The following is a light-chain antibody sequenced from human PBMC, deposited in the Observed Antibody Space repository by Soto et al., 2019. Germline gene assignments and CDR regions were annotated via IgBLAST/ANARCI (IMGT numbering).Light chain of an antibody. CDR3: GSYAGRV. V-gene: IGLV2-8*01. CDR1: SSDVGSYNY. J-gene: IGLJ2*01. CDR2: EVS. Sequence: QSALTQPPSASGSPGQSVTISCTGTSSDVGSYNYVSWYQQYPGKAPKLMIYEVSKRPSGVPDRFSGSKSGNTASLTVSGLQAEDEADYYCGSYAGRVFGGGTKLTVL.